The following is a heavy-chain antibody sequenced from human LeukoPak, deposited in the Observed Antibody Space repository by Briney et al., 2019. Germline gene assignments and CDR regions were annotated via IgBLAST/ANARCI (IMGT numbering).Heavy chain of an antibody. Sequence: SVKVSCKASGGTFSSYAISWVRQAPGQGLEWMGRIIPIFGIANYAQKFQGRVTITADKSTSTHYMELSSLRSEDTAVYYCARYYYDSSGFSQTFFDYWGQGTLVTVSS. CDR2: IIPIFGIA. CDR3: ARYYYDSSGFSQTFFDY. D-gene: IGHD3-22*01. J-gene: IGHJ4*02. CDR1: GGTFSSYA. V-gene: IGHV1-69*04.